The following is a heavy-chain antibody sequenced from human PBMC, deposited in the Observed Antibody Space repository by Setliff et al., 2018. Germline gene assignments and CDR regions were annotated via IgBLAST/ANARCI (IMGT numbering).Heavy chain of an antibody. V-gene: IGHV4-61*01. Sequence: SETLSLTCAVSGGSLNSGSYYWSWIRQSPGKGLEWIGNIYYNGNTNKNPSLKSRVTISVDTSRDQFSLRLSSVTAADTAMYYCARVRVVQGYYEFDYWGQGTLVTVSS. D-gene: IGHD3-16*01. CDR3: ARVRVVQGYYEFDY. CDR1: GGSLNSGSYY. CDR2: IYYNGNT. J-gene: IGHJ4*02.